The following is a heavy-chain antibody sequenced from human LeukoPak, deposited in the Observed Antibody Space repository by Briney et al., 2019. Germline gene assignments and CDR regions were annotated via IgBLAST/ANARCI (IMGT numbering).Heavy chain of an antibody. CDR1: GFTFSSYS. CDR2: ISGSSSYI. J-gene: IGHJ3*02. V-gene: IGHV3-21*01. Sequence: GGSLRLSCAASGFTFSSYSMNWVRQAPGKGLEWVSSISGSSSYIYYADSVKGRFTISRDNAKNSLYLQMNSLRAEDTAVYYCARVDTIFTAFDIWGQGTMVTVSS. D-gene: IGHD3-3*01. CDR3: ARVDTIFTAFDI.